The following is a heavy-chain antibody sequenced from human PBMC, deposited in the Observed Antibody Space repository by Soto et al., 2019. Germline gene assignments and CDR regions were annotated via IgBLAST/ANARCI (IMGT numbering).Heavy chain of an antibody. CDR1: GFTFTRYG. CDR2: IRGDGGQT. V-gene: IGHV3-23*01. CDR3: ARDVGLDSDDFFAY. Sequence: GGSLRLSCTASGFTFTRYGMGWVRQAPGKGLQWVSTIRGDGGQTHYTDSVKGRFSISRDNSKNTVYLQMDSLRAEDMAMYFCARDVGLDSDDFFAYWGQGRQVTVSS. J-gene: IGHJ4*02. D-gene: IGHD3-9*01.